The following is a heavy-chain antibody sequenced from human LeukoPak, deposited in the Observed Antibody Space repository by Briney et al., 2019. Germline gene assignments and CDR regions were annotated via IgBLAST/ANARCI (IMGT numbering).Heavy chain of an antibody. CDR1: GFTLSSYA. V-gene: IGHV3-30*04. CDR3: AKVTYGSGYDY. J-gene: IGHJ4*02. CDR2: ISYDGSNK. D-gene: IGHD3-10*01. Sequence: GGSLRLSCAASGFTLSSYAMHWVRQAPGKGLEWVAVISYDGSNKYYADSVKGRFTISRDNSKNTLYLQMNSLRAEDTALYYCAKVTYGSGYDYWGQGTLVTVSS.